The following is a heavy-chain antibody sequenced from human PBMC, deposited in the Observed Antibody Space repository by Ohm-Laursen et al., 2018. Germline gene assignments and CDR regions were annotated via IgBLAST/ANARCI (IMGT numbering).Heavy chain of an antibody. CDR2: IYHTGST. CDR3: ARIRENYSPYDAFDI. CDR1: GESFSNLY. D-gene: IGHD4-11*01. V-gene: IGHV4-34*01. J-gene: IGHJ3*02. Sequence: SDTLSLTCAVYGESFSNLYWSWIRQPPGLGLEWIGEIYHTGSTNYSPSLESRVTISLDMSKNQFSLRLRSLTAADTAVYYCARIRENYSPYDAFDIWGPGTMVTVSS.